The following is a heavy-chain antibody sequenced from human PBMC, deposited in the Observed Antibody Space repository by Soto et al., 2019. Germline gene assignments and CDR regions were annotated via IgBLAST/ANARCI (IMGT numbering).Heavy chain of an antibody. CDR1: GYTLTELS. Sequence: ASVKVSCKVSGYTLTELSMHWVRQAPGKGLEWMGGFDPEDGETIYAQKFQGGVTMTRDTSTSTVYMELSSLRSEDTAVYYCARDQGSSGPTAYWGQGTMVTVS. J-gene: IGHJ4*02. V-gene: IGHV1-24*01. CDR2: FDPEDGET. D-gene: IGHD3-22*01. CDR3: ARDQGSSGPTAY.